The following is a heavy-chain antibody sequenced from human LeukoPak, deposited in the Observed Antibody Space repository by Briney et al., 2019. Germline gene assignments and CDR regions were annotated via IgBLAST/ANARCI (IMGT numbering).Heavy chain of an antibody. V-gene: IGHV5-51*01. D-gene: IGHD3-9*01. CDR3: ARTLTGVFDY. CDR2: IYPDDSET. Sequence: GESLKISCKGSGYIFSTSWIGWVRQMPGKGLEWMGIIYPDDSETTYSPSFEGQVTISADKSVRTAYQQWSSLKASDTAMYYCARTLTGVFDYWGQGTLVTVSS. CDR1: GYIFSTSW. J-gene: IGHJ4*02.